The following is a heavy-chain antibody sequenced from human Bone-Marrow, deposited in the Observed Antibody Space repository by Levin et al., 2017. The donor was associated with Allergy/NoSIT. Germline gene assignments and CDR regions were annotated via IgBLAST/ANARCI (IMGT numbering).Heavy chain of an antibody. J-gene: IGHJ6*02. CDR1: KFTFNSYA. D-gene: IGHD3-10*01. CDR3: AKARGISSGSYFLSRYYYGMDV. CDR2: ISDSGGST. Sequence: HGESLKISCAGSKFTFNSYAMSWVRQAPGKGLEWVSGISDSGGSTDYADSVKGRFTISRDNSKNMLYLQMSSLRAEDTAVYYCAKARGISSGSYFLSRYYYGMDVWGQGTTVTVSS. V-gene: IGHV3-23*01.